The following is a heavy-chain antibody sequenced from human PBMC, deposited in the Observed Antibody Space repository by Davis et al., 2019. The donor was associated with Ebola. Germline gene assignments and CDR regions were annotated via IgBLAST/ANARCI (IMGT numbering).Heavy chain of an antibody. J-gene: IGHJ4*02. V-gene: IGHV3-21*01. Sequence: GESLKISCAASGFTFSTYSMSWVRQAPGKGLEWVSSISSDSDYIYYADSAKGRFTISRDNSKNTVYLQMNNLSAADTAVYYCARGGYNNDYWGQGLLVTVSS. CDR3: ARGGYNNDY. CDR2: ISSDSDYI. D-gene: IGHD5-24*01. CDR1: GFTFSTYS.